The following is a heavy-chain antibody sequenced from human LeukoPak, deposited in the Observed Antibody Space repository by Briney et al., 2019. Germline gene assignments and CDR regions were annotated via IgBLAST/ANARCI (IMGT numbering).Heavy chain of an antibody. Sequence: PSETLSLTCTVSGGSISSYYWSWIRQPAGKGLEWIGRIYTSGSTNYNPSLKSRVTMSVDTSKNQFSLKLSSVTAADTAVYYCARVVEYSSSDYYYYYMDAWGKGTTVTVSS. CDR3: ARVVEYSSSDYYYYYMDA. J-gene: IGHJ6*03. CDR1: GGSISSYY. V-gene: IGHV4-4*07. D-gene: IGHD6-6*01. CDR2: IYTSGST.